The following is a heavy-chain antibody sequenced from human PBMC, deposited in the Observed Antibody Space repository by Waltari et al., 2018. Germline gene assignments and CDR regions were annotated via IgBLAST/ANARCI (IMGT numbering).Heavy chain of an antibody. V-gene: IGHV3-23*01. Sequence: EVQLLESGGGLVQPGGSLRLSCAASGFTFSSYAMSWVCHAPGKGLKWVSTISGSGGSTYYADSVKGRFTISRDNSKNTLYLQMNSLRAEDTAVYYCAKGSAAAGYWYVDLWGRGTLVTVSS. J-gene: IGHJ2*01. CDR2: ISGSGGST. D-gene: IGHD6-13*01. CDR3: AKGSAAAGYWYVDL. CDR1: GFTFSSYA.